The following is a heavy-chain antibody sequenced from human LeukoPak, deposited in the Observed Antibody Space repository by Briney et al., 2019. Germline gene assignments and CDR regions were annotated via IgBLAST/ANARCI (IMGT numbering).Heavy chain of an antibody. CDR3: ARDPGDLRFLEWLADY. V-gene: IGHV3-21*01. D-gene: IGHD3-3*01. Sequence: PGGSLRLSCAASGFTFSSYSMNWVRQAPGKGLEWVSSISSSSSYIYYADSVKGRFTISRDNAKNSLYLQMNSLRAEDTAVYYCARDPGDLRFLEWLADYWGQGTLVTVSS. CDR2: ISSSSSYI. CDR1: GFTFSSYS. J-gene: IGHJ4*02.